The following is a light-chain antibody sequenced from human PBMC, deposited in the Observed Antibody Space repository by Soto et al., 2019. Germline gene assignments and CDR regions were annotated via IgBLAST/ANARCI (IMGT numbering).Light chain of an antibody. CDR3: QQYNKWPLT. J-gene: IGKJ4*01. Sequence: EIVMTQSPATLSVSPGERATLSCRASQSVNNNLAWYQQKPGQAPRLLIYGASTRATGIPARFSGSVSGTEFTLTIGSLQSEDFAVYYCQQYNKWPLTFGGGTKVEIK. CDR1: QSVNNN. CDR2: GAS. V-gene: IGKV3-15*01.